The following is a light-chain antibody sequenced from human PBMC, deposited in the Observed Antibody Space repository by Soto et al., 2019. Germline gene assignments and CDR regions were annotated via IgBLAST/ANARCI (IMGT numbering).Light chain of an antibody. CDR2: DAS. V-gene: IGKV3-11*01. CDR1: QSVSSY. Sequence: EIVLTQSPATLSLSPGDRATLSCRASQSVSSYSAWYQQKPGQAPRLFSYDASNRATGIPARFSGSGSGTEFTLTISSLEPEDFEVYYCQQRSNWPRTFGQGTKVDIK. CDR3: QQRSNWPRT. J-gene: IGKJ1*01.